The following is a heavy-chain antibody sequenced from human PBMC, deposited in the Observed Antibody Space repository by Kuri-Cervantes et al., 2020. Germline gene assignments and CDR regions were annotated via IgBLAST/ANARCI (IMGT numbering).Heavy chain of an antibody. J-gene: IGHJ4*02. CDR3: ARDRRQTGDFDY. CDR2: IYTTGST. Sequence: SETLSLTCAVSGYSISSGYYWSWIRQPAGKGLEWIGRIYTTGSTNYNPSLKSRVTISLDKSKNQFSLKLSSVTAADTAVYYCARDRRQTGDFDYWGQGTLVTVSS. CDR1: GYSISSGYY. D-gene: IGHD7-27*01. V-gene: IGHV4-61*02.